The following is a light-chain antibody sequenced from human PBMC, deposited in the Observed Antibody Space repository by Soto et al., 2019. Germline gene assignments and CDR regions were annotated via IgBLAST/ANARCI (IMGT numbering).Light chain of an antibody. V-gene: IGKV1-39*01. J-gene: IGKJ4*01. CDR3: QQGNSGLT. CDR2: GAS. Sequence: DIQMTQSPSSLSASIGDRVTITCRASQNIRNYLNWYQQKSGKAPKLVIYGASSLQSGVPSRFSGSGSGTDFTLTISSLESEDFATYSCQQGNSGLTFGGGTKVDXK. CDR1: QNIRNY.